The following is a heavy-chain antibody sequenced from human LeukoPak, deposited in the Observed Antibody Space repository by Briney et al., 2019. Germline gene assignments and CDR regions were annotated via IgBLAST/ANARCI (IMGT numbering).Heavy chain of an antibody. CDR2: IFYSGST. D-gene: IGHD4-17*01. V-gene: IGHV4-59*08. CDR1: GGSISNYF. J-gene: IGHJ4*02. CDR3: ARHATGRRAYADYVVRFDY. Sequence: SETLSLTCTVSGGSISNYFWSWIRQPPGKGLEWIGYIFYSGSTNYNPSLKSRVTMSVDTSKNQFSLKLNSMTAADTAVYYCARHATGRRAYADYVVRFDYWGQGTLVTVSS.